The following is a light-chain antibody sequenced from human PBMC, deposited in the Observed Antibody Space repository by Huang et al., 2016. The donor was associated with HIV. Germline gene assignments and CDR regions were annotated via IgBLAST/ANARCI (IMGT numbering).Light chain of an antibody. V-gene: IGKV1-33*01. Sequence: DIQMTQSPSSLSASVGDRVTITCQASQDISKFLKWYQQKPGKVPKLLIYDTANLETGVPSRFSGSGSGTHFTCTISSLQPEDIATYYCQQYDNLPRTFGQGTKVEIK. CDR1: QDISKF. CDR2: DTA. J-gene: IGKJ1*01. CDR3: QQYDNLPRT.